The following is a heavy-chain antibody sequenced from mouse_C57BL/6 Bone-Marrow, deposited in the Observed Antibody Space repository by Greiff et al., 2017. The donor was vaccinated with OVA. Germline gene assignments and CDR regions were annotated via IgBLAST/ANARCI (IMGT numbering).Heavy chain of an antibody. CDR1: GYTFTDYY. D-gene: IGHD1-1*01. Sequence: EVQRVESGPVLVKPGASVKMSCKASGYTFTDYYMNWVKQSHGKSLEWIGVINPYNGGTSYNQKFKGKATLTVDKSSSTAYMELNSLTSEDSAVYYCARSYYYGSSYGYFDVWGTGTTVTVSS. J-gene: IGHJ1*03. CDR3: ARSYYYGSSYGYFDV. CDR2: INPYNGGT. V-gene: IGHV1-19*01.